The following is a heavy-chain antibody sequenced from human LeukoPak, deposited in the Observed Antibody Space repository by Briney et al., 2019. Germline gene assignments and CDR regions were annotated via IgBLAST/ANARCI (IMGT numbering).Heavy chain of an antibody. CDR3: ARTPMGGDYRDAFDI. CDR2: INHSGST. D-gene: IGHD4-11*01. V-gene: IGHV4-30-2*01. J-gene: IGHJ3*02. CDR1: GGSISSGGYS. Sequence: PSETLSLTCAVSGGSISSGGYSWSWIRQPPGKGLEWIGEINHSGSTNYNPSLKSRVTISVDTSKNQFSLKLSFVTAADTAVYYCARTPMGGDYRDAFDIWGQGTMVTVSS.